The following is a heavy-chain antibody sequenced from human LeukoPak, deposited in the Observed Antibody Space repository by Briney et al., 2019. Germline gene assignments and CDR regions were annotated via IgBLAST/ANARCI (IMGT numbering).Heavy chain of an antibody. J-gene: IGHJ5*02. CDR1: GGTISSYY. CDR2: IYTSGST. Sequence: SETLTLTCTVSGGTISSYYWSWIRQPPGKGLEWIGRIYTSGSTNYNPSLESRVTISVDKSKNQCSLKLSSVTAADTAVYYCARGTWVDPQGQGTLVTVSS. D-gene: IGHD1-7*01. CDR3: ARGTWVDP. V-gene: IGHV4-4*07.